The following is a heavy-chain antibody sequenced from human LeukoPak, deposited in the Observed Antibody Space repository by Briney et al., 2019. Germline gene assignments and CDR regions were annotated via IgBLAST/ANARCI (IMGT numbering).Heavy chain of an antibody. Sequence: GGSLRLSCAASGFTFSSYGMHWVRQAPGKGLEWVAVISYDGSNKYYADSVKGRFTISRDNSKNTLYLQMNSLRAEDTAVYYCAKDMVWAAAAGTVDYWGQGTLVTVSS. J-gene: IGHJ4*02. V-gene: IGHV3-30*18. CDR1: GFTFSSYG. CDR2: ISYDGSNK. D-gene: IGHD6-13*01. CDR3: AKDMVWAAAAGTVDY.